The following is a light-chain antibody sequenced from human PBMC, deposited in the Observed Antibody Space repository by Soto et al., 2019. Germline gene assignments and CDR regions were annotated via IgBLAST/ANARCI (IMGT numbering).Light chain of an antibody. CDR1: QSVRSNF. V-gene: IGKV3-20*01. CDR2: GAS. Sequence: DIVLTQSPGTLSLSPGERVTLSCRASQSVRSNFLAWYQQRPGQAPRLLIYGASSRATGIPDRFSGSGSGTDFTLIISRLEPEDCAVYYCQQYGSALQTFGQGTKVEIK. CDR3: QQYGSALQT. J-gene: IGKJ1*01.